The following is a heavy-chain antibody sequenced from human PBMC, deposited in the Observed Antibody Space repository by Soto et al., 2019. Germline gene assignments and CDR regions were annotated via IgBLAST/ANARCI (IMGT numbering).Heavy chain of an antibody. V-gene: IGHV3-9*01. J-gene: IGHJ4*02. CDR3: AKAIPPGSYYSAVDY. CDR1: GFTFDNYA. D-gene: IGHD1-26*01. CDR2: ISWNSDTI. Sequence: EVQLVESGGGLVQPGRSLRLSCGASGFTFDNYAIHWVRQAPGKGLEWVSGISWNSDTIGSADSVKGRFTISRDNAKKSVYLQMNSLRAEDTALYYCAKAIPPGSYYSAVDYWGQGTLVTVSS.